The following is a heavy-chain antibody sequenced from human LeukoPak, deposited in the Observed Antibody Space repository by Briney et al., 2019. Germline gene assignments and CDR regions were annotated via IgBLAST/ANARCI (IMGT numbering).Heavy chain of an antibody. D-gene: IGHD2-15*01. J-gene: IGHJ3*02. Sequence: GESLKISCKGSGYSFTSYWIGWVRQMPGKGLERMGIIYPGDSDTRYSPSFQGQVTISADKSISTAYLQWSSLKASDTAMYYCARGYCSGGSCYAFDIWGQGTMVTVSS. CDR1: GYSFTSYW. CDR2: IYPGDSDT. V-gene: IGHV5-51*01. CDR3: ARGYCSGGSCYAFDI.